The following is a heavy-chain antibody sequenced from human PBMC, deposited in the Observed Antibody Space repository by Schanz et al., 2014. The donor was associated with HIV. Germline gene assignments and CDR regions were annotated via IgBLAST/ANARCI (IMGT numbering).Heavy chain of an antibody. Sequence: EVQLVESGGGVVQPGGSLRLSCAASGFTFSTYWMHWVRQAPGKGLVWVSRINSDGSSTSYADSVKGRFTISRDNAKNTLYLQMNSLRAEDTAVYFCARARAKIEGRPVGNWFDPWGQGTLVTVSS. V-gene: IGHV3-74*01. CDR1: GFTFSTYW. CDR2: INSDGSST. D-gene: IGHD6-6*01. J-gene: IGHJ5*02. CDR3: ARARAKIEGRPVGNWFDP.